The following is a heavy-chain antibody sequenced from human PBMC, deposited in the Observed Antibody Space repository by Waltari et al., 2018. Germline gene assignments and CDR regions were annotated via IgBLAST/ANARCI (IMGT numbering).Heavy chain of an antibody. CDR3: AKGRWYYYDSSGYPLQNY. J-gene: IGHJ4*02. CDR2: ISYDGSNK. D-gene: IGHD3-22*01. V-gene: IGHV3-30*18. Sequence: EWVAVISYDGSNKYYADSVKGRFTISRDNSKNTLYLQMNSLRAEDTAVYYCAKGRWYYYDSSGYPLQNYWGQGTLVTVSS.